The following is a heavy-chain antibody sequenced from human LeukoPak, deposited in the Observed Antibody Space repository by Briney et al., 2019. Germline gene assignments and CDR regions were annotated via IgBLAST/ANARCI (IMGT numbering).Heavy chain of an antibody. J-gene: IGHJ5*02. D-gene: IGHD3-3*01. V-gene: IGHV3-21*01. CDR3: ARVRFLETNWFDP. CDR2: ISSSSSYI. CDR1: GFTFSSYE. Sequence: GGSLRLSCAASGFTFSSYEMNWVRQAPGKGLEWVSSISSSSSYIYYADSVKGRFTISRDNAKNSLYLQMNSLRAEDTAVYYCARVRFLETNWFDPWGQGTLVTVSS.